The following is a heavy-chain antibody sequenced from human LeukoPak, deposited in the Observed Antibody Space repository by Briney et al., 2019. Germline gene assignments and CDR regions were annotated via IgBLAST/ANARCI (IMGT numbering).Heavy chain of an antibody. V-gene: IGHV3-53*01. D-gene: IGHD3-3*01. CDR2: IYSGGST. CDR1: GFTVSSNY. CDR3: AREGLEYYDFWSGSVRGMDV. Sequence: PGGSLRLSCAASGFTVSSNYMSWVRQAPGKGLEWVSVIYSGGSTYYADSVKGRFTISRDNSKNTLYLQMNSLRAEDTAVYYCAREGLEYYDFWSGSVRGMDVWGQGTTVTVSS. J-gene: IGHJ6*02.